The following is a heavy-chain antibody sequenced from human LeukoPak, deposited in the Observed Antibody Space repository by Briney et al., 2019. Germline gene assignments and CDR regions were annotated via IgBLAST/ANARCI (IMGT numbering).Heavy chain of an antibody. Sequence: GGSLRLSCAASGFTFDDHGMSWVRQAPGKGLEWVSSISGSGAMTYYADSVKGRFTISRDNAMDTLYLQMNSLRADDTAVYYCVKDRVDGSGSQFDSWGQGSLVIVSS. CDR2: ISGSGAMT. D-gene: IGHD3-10*01. V-gene: IGHV3-23*01. CDR1: GFTFDDHG. J-gene: IGHJ4*02. CDR3: VKDRVDGSGSQFDS.